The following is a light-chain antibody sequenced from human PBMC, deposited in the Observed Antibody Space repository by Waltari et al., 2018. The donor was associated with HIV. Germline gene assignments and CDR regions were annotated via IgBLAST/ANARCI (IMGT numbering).Light chain of an antibody. CDR3: QQYNIWPPDA. V-gene: IGKV3-15*01. J-gene: IGKJ2*01. CDR1: QSVSPN. Sequence: ELVLTQSPATLSLFPGERATLSCRASQSVSPNLDWYQQKSRQAPRLLIYGASTRASGIPTRFSGSGSGTEFTLTISSLQSEDFAVYDCQQYNIWPPDAFGQGTKLEIK. CDR2: GAS.